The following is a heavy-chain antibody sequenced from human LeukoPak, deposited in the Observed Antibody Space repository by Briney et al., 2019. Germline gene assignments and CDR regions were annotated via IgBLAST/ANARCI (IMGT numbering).Heavy chain of an antibody. J-gene: IGHJ3*02. V-gene: IGHV3-21*04. CDR2: ISSSSSYI. CDR3: ARDRAPYYYDSSGYRTRDAFDI. Sequence: PGGSLRLSCAASGFTFSNYGMNWVRQAPGKGLEWVSSISSSSSYIYYADSVKGRFTISRDNAKNSLYLQMNSLRAEDTALYYCARDRAPYYYDSSGYRTRDAFDIWGQGTMVTVSS. D-gene: IGHD3-22*01. CDR1: GFTFSNYG.